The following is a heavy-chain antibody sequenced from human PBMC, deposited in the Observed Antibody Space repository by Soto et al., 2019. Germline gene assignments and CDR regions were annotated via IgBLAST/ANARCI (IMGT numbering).Heavy chain of an antibody. CDR2: ISYDGSNK. D-gene: IGHD5-18*01. CDR3: ARDFRVDTAMVGWILDY. V-gene: IGHV3-30-3*01. J-gene: IGHJ4*02. CDR1: GFTFSSYA. Sequence: GGSLRLSCAASGFTFSSYAMHWVRQAPGKGLEWVAVISYDGSNKYYADSVKGRFTISRDNSKNTLYLQMNSLRAEDTAVYYCARDFRVDTAMVGWILDYWGQGTLVTVSS.